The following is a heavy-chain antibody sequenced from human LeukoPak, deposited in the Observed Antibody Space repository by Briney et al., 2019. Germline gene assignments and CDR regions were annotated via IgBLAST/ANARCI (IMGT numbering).Heavy chain of an antibody. V-gene: IGHV1-2*02. D-gene: IGHD4-23*01. CDR2: INPNNGGR. Sequence: ASVKVSCKASGYTFTDYYMHWVRQAPGQGLEWMGWINPNNGGRIYAQKFQGRVTMTSDTSISTAYMELSRLRSDNTAVYYCARDLYGGTSATFDYWGQGTLVTVSS. CDR3: ARDLYGGTSATFDY. CDR1: GYTFTDYY. J-gene: IGHJ4*02.